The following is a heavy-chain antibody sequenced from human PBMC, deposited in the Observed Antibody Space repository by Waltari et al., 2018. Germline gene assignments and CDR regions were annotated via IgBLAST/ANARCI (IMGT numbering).Heavy chain of an antibody. CDR1: GGTFSSYA. CDR3: ARSKSSSWPGNYYYGMDV. Sequence: QVQLVQSGAEVKKPGSSVKVSCKASGGTFSSYAISWVRQAPGTGLDWMGGIIPIFGTANYAQKFQGRVTITADESTSTAYMELSSLRSEDTAVYYCARSKSSSWPGNYYYGMDVWGQGTTVTVSS. D-gene: IGHD6-13*01. V-gene: IGHV1-69*01. CDR2: IIPIFGTA. J-gene: IGHJ6*02.